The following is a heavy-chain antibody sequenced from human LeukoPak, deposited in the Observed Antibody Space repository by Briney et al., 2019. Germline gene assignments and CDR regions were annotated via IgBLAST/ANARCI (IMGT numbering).Heavy chain of an antibody. CDR2: IIPIFGTA. J-gene: IGHJ4*02. Sequence: ASVKVSCKASACTFSSYAISWVRQAPGQGLEWMGGIIPIFGTANYAQKFQGRVTITTDESTSTAYMELSSLRSEDTAVYYCARHFWSGYYRDYWGQGTLVTVSS. D-gene: IGHD3-3*02. CDR3: ARHFWSGYYRDY. V-gene: IGHV1-69*05. CDR1: ACTFSSYA.